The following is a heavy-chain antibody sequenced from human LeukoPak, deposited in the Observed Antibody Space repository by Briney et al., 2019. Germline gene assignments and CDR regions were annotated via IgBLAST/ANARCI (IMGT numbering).Heavy chain of an antibody. CDR3: ARDHVHYDFWSGYRYYYYGMDV. Sequence: PGGSLRLSCAASGFTFSTYAVNWVRQAPGKGLEWVSTISGSGDSTYYADSVKGRFTISRDNSKDTLYLQMSSVRVDDTAVYYCARDHVHYDFWSGYRYYYYGMDVWGQGTTVTVSS. CDR2: ISGSGDST. J-gene: IGHJ6*02. D-gene: IGHD3-3*01. V-gene: IGHV3-23*01. CDR1: GFTFSTYA.